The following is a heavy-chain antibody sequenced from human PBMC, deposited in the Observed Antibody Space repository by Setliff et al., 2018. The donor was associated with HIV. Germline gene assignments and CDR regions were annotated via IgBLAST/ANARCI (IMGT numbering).Heavy chain of an antibody. CDR2: INPNSGGT. J-gene: IGHJ4*02. Sequence: ASVKVSCKASGYRFNTYGISWVRQAPGQGLEWMGWINPNSGGTNYAQKFQGRVTVTRDTSISTAYMELRRLRSDDTAVYYCARGAFVVIPTARHDFDYWGQGALVTVSS. CDR3: ARGAFVVIPTARHDFDY. CDR1: GYRFNTYG. V-gene: IGHV1-2*02. D-gene: IGHD2-2*01.